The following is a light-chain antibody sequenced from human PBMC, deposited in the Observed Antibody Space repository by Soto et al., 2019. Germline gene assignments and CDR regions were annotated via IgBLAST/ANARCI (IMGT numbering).Light chain of an antibody. CDR1: QSISTN. CDR2: ETS. J-gene: IGKJ1*01. Sequence: EIVMTQSPATLSVSPGERATLSCRASQSISTNLAWYHQKPGQAPRLLIYETSTRATGIPGRFSGSGSGTEFTLTISSLQSEDFAVYYCQQYKHWWAFGQGTRVEIK. CDR3: QQYKHWWA. V-gene: IGKV3-15*01.